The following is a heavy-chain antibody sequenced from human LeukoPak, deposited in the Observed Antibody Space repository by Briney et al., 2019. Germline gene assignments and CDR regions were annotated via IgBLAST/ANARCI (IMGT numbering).Heavy chain of an antibody. D-gene: IGHD3-22*01. Sequence: GGSLRLSCAASGFTFSDYYMSWIRQAPGKGLEWVSYISSSGSTIYYADSVKGRFTISRDNAKNSLYLQMNSLRAEDTAVYYCAREQHYYDSSGYFTYYFDYWGQGTLVTVSS. CDR2: ISSSGSTI. CDR1: GFTFSDYY. CDR3: AREQHYYDSSGYFTYYFDY. J-gene: IGHJ4*02. V-gene: IGHV3-11*01.